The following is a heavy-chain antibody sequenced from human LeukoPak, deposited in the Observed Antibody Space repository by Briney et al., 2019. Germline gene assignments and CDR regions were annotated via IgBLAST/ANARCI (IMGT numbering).Heavy chain of an antibody. Sequence: GGSLRLSCAASGFTFSDYWMSWVRQAPGKGLEWVANIKQDGSAQYYVESVKGRFTIARDNAKNSLYLQMNSLRAEDTALYYCARDRGYDGFGIWGQGTTVTVSS. CDR2: IKQDGSAQ. J-gene: IGHJ3*02. V-gene: IGHV3-7*01. CDR1: GFTFSDYW. D-gene: IGHD3-22*01. CDR3: ARDRGYDGFGI.